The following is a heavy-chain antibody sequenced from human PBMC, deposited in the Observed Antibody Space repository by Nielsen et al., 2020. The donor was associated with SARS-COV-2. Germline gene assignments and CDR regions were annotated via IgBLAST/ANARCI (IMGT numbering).Heavy chain of an antibody. Sequence: ASVKVSCKVSGYSLTELSMHWVRQAPGKGLEWMGGFDPGDGERIYAQNFQGRVTMTEDTSTDTAYMELSSLRSDDTAVFFCALDRSQGTIDYWGQGTLVTVSS. CDR2: FDPGDGER. V-gene: IGHV1-24*01. CDR3: ALDRSQGTIDY. CDR1: GYSLTELS. D-gene: IGHD1-7*01. J-gene: IGHJ4*02.